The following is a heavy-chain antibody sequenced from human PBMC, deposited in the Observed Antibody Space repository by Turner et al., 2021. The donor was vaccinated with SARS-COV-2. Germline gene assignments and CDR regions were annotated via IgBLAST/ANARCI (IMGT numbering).Heavy chain of an antibody. CDR3: ARLMDTAMDYYGTDV. CDR1: GGSISSSSYY. CDR2: IYYSGRA. V-gene: IGHV4-39*01. D-gene: IGHD5-18*01. J-gene: IGHJ6*02. Sequence: QLQLQESGPGMVKPSESLSLTRAGDGGSISSSSYYWGWIRQPPGKGREWIGNIYYSGRASYNPSLKSRVTISVDPSKNQFSLKLTSVTAADTAVYYCARLMDTAMDYYGTDVWGQGTTVTVSS.